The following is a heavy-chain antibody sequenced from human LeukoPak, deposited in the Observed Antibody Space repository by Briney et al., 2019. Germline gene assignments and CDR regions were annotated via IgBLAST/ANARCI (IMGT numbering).Heavy chain of an antibody. V-gene: IGHV1-69*04. D-gene: IGHD3-3*01. CDR2: IIPILGIA. J-gene: IGHJ4*02. CDR1: GGTFSSYA. Sequence: ASVKVSCKASGGTFSSYAISWVRQAPGQGLEWMGRIIPILGIANYAQKFQGRVTITADKSTSTAYMELSSLRSEDTAVYYCASEPYFWSGYYDWGQGTLVTVSS. CDR3: ASEPYFWSGYYD.